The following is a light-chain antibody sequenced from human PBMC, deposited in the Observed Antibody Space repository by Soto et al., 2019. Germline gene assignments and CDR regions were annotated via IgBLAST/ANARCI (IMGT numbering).Light chain of an antibody. V-gene: IGLV2-8*01. Sequence: QSALTQPPSASGSAGQSVTISCTGTSDDIGYYNFVSWYQQYPGKAPKVIIFEVSKRPSGVPERFSGSKSGNTASLTVSGLQADDEADYYCNSYTTSSIYVFGTGTKLTVL. CDR2: EVS. CDR1: SDDIGYYNF. J-gene: IGLJ1*01. CDR3: NSYTTSSIYV.